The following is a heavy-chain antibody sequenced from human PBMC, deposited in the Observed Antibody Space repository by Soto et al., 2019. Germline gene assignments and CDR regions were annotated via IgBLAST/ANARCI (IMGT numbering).Heavy chain of an antibody. D-gene: IGHD1-26*01. Sequence: QVQLVQSGAEVKKPGSPVKVSCKASGGTFSTYVISWVRQAPGQGLEWMGRVIPMSGSSNYAQKFQGRVTITADKDTSIAYMEVRSLRSEDTAVYYCARGRPRSGPPFYYYGLDVWGQGTTVIVSS. CDR3: ARGRPRSGPPFYYYGLDV. CDR1: GGTFSTYV. CDR2: VIPMSGSS. V-gene: IGHV1-69*06. J-gene: IGHJ6*02.